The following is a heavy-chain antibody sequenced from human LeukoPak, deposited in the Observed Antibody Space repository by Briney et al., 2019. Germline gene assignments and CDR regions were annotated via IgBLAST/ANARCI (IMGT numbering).Heavy chain of an antibody. CDR3: ARTLGSENYSLIYS. D-gene: IGHD3-10*01. Sequence: SETLSLTCTVSGYSISSGYYWGWIRQPPGKGLEWIGSIYHSGSTYYNPSLKSRVTMSADTSKNQFSLKLSSVTAADTAVYYCARTLGSENYSLIYSWGQGTLVIVSS. J-gene: IGHJ4*02. CDR1: GYSISSGYY. CDR2: IYHSGST. V-gene: IGHV4-38-2*02.